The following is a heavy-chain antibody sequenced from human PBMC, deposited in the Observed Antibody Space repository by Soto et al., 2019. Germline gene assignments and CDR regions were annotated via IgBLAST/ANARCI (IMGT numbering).Heavy chain of an antibody. CDR3: ARGVKAAAGTPPFDY. CDR1: GGSFSGYY. Sequence: QVQLQQWGAGLLKPSETLSLTCAVYGGSFSGYYWSWIRQHPGKGLEWIGEINHSGSTNYNPSLKSRVTISVDTSKNQFSLKLSSVTAADTAVYYCARGVKAAAGTPPFDYWGQGTLVTVSS. J-gene: IGHJ4*02. V-gene: IGHV4-34*01. CDR2: INHSGST. D-gene: IGHD6-13*01.